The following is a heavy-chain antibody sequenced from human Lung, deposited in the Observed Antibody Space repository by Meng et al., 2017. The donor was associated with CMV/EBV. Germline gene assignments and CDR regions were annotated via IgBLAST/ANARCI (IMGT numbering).Heavy chain of an antibody. J-gene: IGHJ4*02. CDR3: ARADGSSGYSYLIDY. Sequence: SGFTVSSHYMILVRQAPGKGLEWVSVLYAGGSPYYAGSVKGRFTISRDNSKNTLYLQMNDLRAEDTALYYCARADGSSGYSYLIDYWGQGTLVTVSS. CDR1: GFTVSSHY. V-gene: IGHV3-53*01. D-gene: IGHD3-22*01. CDR2: LYAGGSP.